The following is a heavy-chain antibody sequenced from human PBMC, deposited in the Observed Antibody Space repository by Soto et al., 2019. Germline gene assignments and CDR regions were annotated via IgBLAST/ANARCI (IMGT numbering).Heavy chain of an antibody. V-gene: IGHV1-69*13. D-gene: IGHD6-6*01. CDR2: IIPIFGTA. CDR1: GGTFSSYA. CDR3: ARGPREYSSSSGVDY. J-gene: IGHJ4*02. Sequence: GASVKVSCKASGGTFSSYAISWVRQAPGQGLEWMGGIIPIFGTANYAQKFQGRVTITADESTSTAYMELSSLRSEDTAVYYCARGPREYSSSSGVDYWGQGTLVTVSS.